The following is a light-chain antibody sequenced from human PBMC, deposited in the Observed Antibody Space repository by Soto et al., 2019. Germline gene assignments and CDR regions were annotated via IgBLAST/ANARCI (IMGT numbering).Light chain of an antibody. CDR3: SSYTTSSTLV. J-gene: IGLJ1*01. V-gene: IGLV2-14*01. Sequence: QSALTQPASVSGSPGQSITISCTGTSSDVGTYDYVSWYQQYPGKAPKLMIYDVSYRPSGVSNRFSGFKSGNTASLTISGLQAEDEADYYCSSYTTSSTLVFGTGTKLTVL. CDR2: DVS. CDR1: SSDVGTYDY.